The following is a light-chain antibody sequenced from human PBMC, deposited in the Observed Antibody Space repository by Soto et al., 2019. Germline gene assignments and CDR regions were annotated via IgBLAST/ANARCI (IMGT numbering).Light chain of an antibody. Sequence: QSVLTQPASVSGSPGQSITISCTGTNSDVGSYNLVSWYQQHPGKAPKLMIYEGSKRPSGVSNRFSASKSGNTASLTISGLQAEDEADYYCCSYAGSSTVVFGGGTKVTVL. CDR1: NSDVGSYNL. V-gene: IGLV2-23*01. CDR2: EGS. J-gene: IGLJ2*01. CDR3: CSYAGSSTVV.